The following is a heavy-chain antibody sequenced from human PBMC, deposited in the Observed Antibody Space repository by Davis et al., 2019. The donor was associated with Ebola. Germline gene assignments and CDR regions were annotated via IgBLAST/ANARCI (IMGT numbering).Heavy chain of an antibody. V-gene: IGHV4-39*01. J-gene: IGHJ4*02. CDR1: GGSISITNHY. Sequence: MPSETLSLTCSVSGGSISITNHYWGWIRQTPGKGLEWIGVAYYNGNTFYNPSLKSRVTISIDTSKNQFSLTLSSVTAADTAVYYCAGSSGYYYGSWTKFDYWGRGTLVTVSS. CDR2: AYYNGNT. D-gene: IGHD3-22*01. CDR3: AGSSGYYYGSWTKFDY.